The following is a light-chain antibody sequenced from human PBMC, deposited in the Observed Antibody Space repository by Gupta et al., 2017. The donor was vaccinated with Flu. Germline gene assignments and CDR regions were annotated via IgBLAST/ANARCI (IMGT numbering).Light chain of an antibody. Sequence: TVTITCGLSSGSVASNYSPSCYQQTPAHPPRPLIYSTNTRSAGVPGRFSGSIRGNTAALTITGAQADDECDYYCVLYMGSGIWVFGGGTKLTVL. J-gene: IGLJ3*02. CDR1: SGSVASNYS. V-gene: IGLV8-61*01. CDR2: STN. CDR3: VLYMGSGIWV.